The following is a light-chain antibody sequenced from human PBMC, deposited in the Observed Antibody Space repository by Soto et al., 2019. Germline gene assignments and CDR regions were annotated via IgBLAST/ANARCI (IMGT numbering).Light chain of an antibody. CDR3: SSYTSSSTLV. CDR1: SSDVGGYNY. V-gene: IGLV2-14*01. Sequence: QSALTQPASVSGSPGQSITIPCTGGSSDVGGYNYVSWYQHHPGKAPKLMIYEVSNRPSGVSNRFSGSKSGNTASLTISGLQAEDEADYYCSSYTSSSTLVFGTGTKLTVL. J-gene: IGLJ1*01. CDR2: EVS.